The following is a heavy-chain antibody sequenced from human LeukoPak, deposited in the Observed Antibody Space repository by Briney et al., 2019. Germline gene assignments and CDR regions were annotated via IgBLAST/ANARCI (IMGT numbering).Heavy chain of an antibody. D-gene: IGHD6-19*01. CDR2: ISYDGSNK. Sequence: GGSLRLSCAASGFTFSSYAMHWVRQAPGKGLEWVAVISYDGSNKYYADSVKGRFTISRDNSKNTLYLQMNSLRAEDTAVYYCAREKLDSSGWYDYYYGMDVWGQGTTVTVSS. CDR1: GFTFSSYA. CDR3: AREKLDSSGWYDYYYGMDV. J-gene: IGHJ6*02. V-gene: IGHV3-30*14.